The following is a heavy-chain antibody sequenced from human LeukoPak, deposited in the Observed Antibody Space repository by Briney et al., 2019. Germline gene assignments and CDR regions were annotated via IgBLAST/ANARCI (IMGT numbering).Heavy chain of an antibody. CDR2: IYYSGRT. V-gene: IGHV4-39*01. CDR1: GGSISSSSYY. CDR3: ARLDALRGFDY. D-gene: IGHD3-10*01. Sequence: PSETLSLTCTVSGGSISSSSYYWGWIRQPPGKGLEWIGSIYYSGRTYYNPSLSSRVSIYIDTSKNQFSLKLSFVTAADTAVYYCARLDALRGFDYWGQGTLVTVS. J-gene: IGHJ4*02.